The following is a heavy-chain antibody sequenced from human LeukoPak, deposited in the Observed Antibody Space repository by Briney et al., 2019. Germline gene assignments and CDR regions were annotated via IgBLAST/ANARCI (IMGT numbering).Heavy chain of an antibody. D-gene: IGHD2-15*01. Sequence: GGSLRLSCAASGFTFSSYGMLWVRQAPGKGLEWVAVISYDGSNKYYADSVKGRFTISRDNSKSTLYLQMNSLGAEDTAVYYCARCGSGGTCYSAFDYWGQGTLVTVSS. CDR1: GFTFSSYG. J-gene: IGHJ4*02. CDR2: ISYDGSNK. CDR3: ARCGSGGTCYSAFDY. V-gene: IGHV3-30*03.